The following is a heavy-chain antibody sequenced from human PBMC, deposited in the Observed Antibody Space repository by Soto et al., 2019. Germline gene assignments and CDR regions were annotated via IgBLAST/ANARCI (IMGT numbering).Heavy chain of an antibody. CDR3: ARDQDSSGYYYGPPEGVDY. J-gene: IGHJ4*02. CDR2: ISYDGSNK. CDR1: GFTFSSYA. V-gene: IGHV3-30-3*01. D-gene: IGHD3-22*01. Sequence: GGSLRLSCAASGFTFSSYAMHWVRQAPGKGLEWVAVISYDGSNKYYADSVKGRSTISRDNSKNTLYLQMNSLRAEDTAVYYCARDQDSSGYYYGPPEGVDYWGQGTLVTVSS.